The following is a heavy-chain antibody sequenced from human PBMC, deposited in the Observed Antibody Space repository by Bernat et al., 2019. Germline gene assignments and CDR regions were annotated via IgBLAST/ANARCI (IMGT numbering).Heavy chain of an antibody. CDR1: GFTFSSYG. CDR2: IRYDGSNK. J-gene: IGHJ4*02. Sequence: QVQLVASGGGVVQPGVSLRLFCGASGFTFSSYGMHWVRQAPGKGLEWVAFIRYDGSNKYYADSVKGRFTISRDNSKNTLYLQMNSLRAEDTAVYCCAKAPSYDSSGFFDYWGQGTLVTVSS. D-gene: IGHD3-22*01. V-gene: IGHV3-30*02. CDR3: AKAPSYDSSGFFDY.